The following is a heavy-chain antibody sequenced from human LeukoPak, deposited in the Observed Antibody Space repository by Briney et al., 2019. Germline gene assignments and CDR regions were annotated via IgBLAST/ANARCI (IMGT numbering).Heavy chain of an antibody. V-gene: IGHV3-23*01. CDR3: AKAPVTSCRGAYCYPFDS. Sequence: GGSLRLSCAASVFTLSTYAMSWVSQTPGKGLEWVAATRSSDAGTYHAEPVRGRFTISRDHSKNILYLQMNSLRAEDAAVYFCAKAPVTSCRGAYCYPFDSWGQGTLVTVSS. J-gene: IGHJ4*02. CDR2: TRSSDAGT. CDR1: VFTLSTYA. D-gene: IGHD2-21*01.